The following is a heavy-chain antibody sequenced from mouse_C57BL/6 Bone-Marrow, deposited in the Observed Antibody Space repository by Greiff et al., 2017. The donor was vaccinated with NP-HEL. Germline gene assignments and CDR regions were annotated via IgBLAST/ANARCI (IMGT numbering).Heavy chain of an antibody. D-gene: IGHD3-3*01. CDR1: GYTFTSYW. Sequence: QVQLQQPGAELVKPGASVKLSCKASGYTFTSYWMQWVKQRPGQGLEWIGEIDPSDSYTNYNQKFKGKATLTVDTSSSTAYMQLSSLTSEDSAVYYCATLGRFAYWGQGTLVTVSA. CDR2: IDPSDSYT. J-gene: IGHJ3*01. V-gene: IGHV1-50*01. CDR3: ATLGRFAY.